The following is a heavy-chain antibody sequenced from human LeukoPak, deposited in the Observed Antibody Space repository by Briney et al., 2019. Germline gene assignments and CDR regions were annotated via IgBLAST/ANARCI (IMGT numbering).Heavy chain of an antibody. CDR2: ISSSSSYI. CDR3: AREGRLEPDY. D-gene: IGHD3-10*01. CDR1: GFTFRSYS. V-gene: IGHV3-21*01. J-gene: IGHJ4*02. Sequence: GGSLRLSCAASGFTFRSYSMNWVRQAPGKGLEWVSSISSSSSYIYYADSVKGRFTISRDNAKNSLYLQMNSLRAEDTAVYYCAREGRLEPDYWGQGTLVTVSS.